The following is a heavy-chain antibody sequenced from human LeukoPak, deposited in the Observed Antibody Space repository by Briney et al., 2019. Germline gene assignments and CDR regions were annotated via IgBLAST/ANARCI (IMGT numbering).Heavy chain of an antibody. CDR1: GGTFSSYA. CDR3: ARHHPGYSSGWYFDY. V-gene: IGHV1-69*01. Sequence: ASVKVSCKASGGTFSSYAISWVRQAPGQGLEWMGGIIPIFGTANYAQKFQGRVTITADESTSTAYMELSSLRSEDTAVYYCARHHPGYSSGWYFDYWGQGTLVTVSS. D-gene: IGHD6-19*01. J-gene: IGHJ4*02. CDR2: IIPIFGTA.